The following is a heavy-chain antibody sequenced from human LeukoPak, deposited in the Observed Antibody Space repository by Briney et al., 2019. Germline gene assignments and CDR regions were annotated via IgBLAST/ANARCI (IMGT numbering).Heavy chain of an antibody. D-gene: IGHD1-14*01. CDR2: IGPTGTDR. V-gene: IGHV3-21*01. CDR1: GYTFSSCG. J-gene: IGHJ4*02. Sequence: GGSLRLSCAASGYTFSSCGFNWVRQAPGKGLEWVSSIGPTGTDRYYADSVRGRFTISRDNAKDSMYLQMDSLRDEDTAVYYCATETIGRHYDYWGQGTLLTVSS. CDR3: ATETIGRHYDY.